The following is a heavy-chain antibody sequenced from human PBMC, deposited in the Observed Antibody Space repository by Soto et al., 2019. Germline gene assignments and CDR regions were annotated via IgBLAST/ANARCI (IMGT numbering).Heavy chain of an antibody. CDR1: GFTFSSYG. Sequence: PGGSLRLSCAASGFTFSSYGIHWVRQAPGKGLEWVAVIWYDGSNKYYADSVKGRFTISRDNYKNTLYLQMNSLRAEDTAVYYCARAQFCSGGRCYYQYFDNWGQGTLVTVSS. J-gene: IGHJ4*02. CDR2: IWYDGSNK. D-gene: IGHD2-15*01. CDR3: ARAQFCSGGRCYYQYFDN. V-gene: IGHV3-33*01.